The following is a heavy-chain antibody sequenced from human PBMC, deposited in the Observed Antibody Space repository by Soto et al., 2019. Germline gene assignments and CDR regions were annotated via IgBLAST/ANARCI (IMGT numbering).Heavy chain of an antibody. V-gene: IGHV3-33*01. CDR2: IWYDGSNK. J-gene: IGHJ6*03. D-gene: IGHD3-3*01. CDR1: GFTFSSYG. CDR3: ARVPVLRFLEWSYMDV. Sequence: GGSLRLSCAASGFTFSSYGMHWVRQAPGKGLEWVAVIWYDGSNKYYADSVKGRFTISRDNSKKTLYLQMNSLRAEDTAVYYCARVPVLRFLEWSYMDVWGKGTTVTVSS.